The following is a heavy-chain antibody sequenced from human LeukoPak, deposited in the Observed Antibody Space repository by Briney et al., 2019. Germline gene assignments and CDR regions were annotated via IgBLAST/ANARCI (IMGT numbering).Heavy chain of an antibody. CDR3: ITPLPYSAQ. CDR2: IKPKTDGETT. Sequence: LGGSLRLSCAASGFTFSNAYMNWVRPAPGKGLEWVGRIKPKTDGETTEYAAPVKGRFSISRDDSKNMLYLQMNSLKTEDTAVYYCITPLPYSAQGGQGTLVTVSS. D-gene: IGHD2-21*01. J-gene: IGHJ4*02. CDR1: GFTFSNAY. V-gene: IGHV3-15*07.